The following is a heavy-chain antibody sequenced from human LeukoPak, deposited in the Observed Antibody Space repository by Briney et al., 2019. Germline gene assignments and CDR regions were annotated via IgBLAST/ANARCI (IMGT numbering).Heavy chain of an antibody. J-gene: IGHJ4*02. V-gene: IGHV3-30-3*01. CDR3: ARGYQLLYSGLAYYFDY. D-gene: IGHD2-2*02. Sequence: GGSLRLSCAASGFTFSSYAMHWVRQAPGKGLEWVAVISYDGSNKYYADSVKGRFTISRDNSKNTLYLQMNSPRAEDTAVYYCARGYQLLYSGLAYYFDYWGQGTLVTVSS. CDR2: ISYDGSNK. CDR1: GFTFSSYA.